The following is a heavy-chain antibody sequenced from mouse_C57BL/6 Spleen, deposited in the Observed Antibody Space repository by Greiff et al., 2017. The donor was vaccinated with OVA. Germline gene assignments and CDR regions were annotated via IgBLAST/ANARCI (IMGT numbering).Heavy chain of an antibody. Sequence: EVNLVESGGGLVKPGGSLKLSCAASGFTFSSYAMSWVRQTPEKRLEWVATISDGGSYTYYPDNVKGRFTISRDNAKNNLYLQMSHLKSEDTAMYYCAGSFAYWGQGTLVTVSA. V-gene: IGHV5-4*03. CDR1: GFTFSSYA. J-gene: IGHJ3*01. CDR3: AGSFAY. CDR2: ISDGGSYT.